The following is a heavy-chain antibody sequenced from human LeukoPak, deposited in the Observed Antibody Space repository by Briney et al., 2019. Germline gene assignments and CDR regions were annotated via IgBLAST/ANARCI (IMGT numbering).Heavy chain of an antibody. CDR3: ARDYTGGWNDY. V-gene: IGHV3-7*01. CDR1: GFTFRRHW. D-gene: IGHD7-27*01. CDR2: IKEDGSEK. Sequence: GGSLRLSCAAAGFTFRRHWMSWVRQTKGKGLECVAKIKEDGSEKHYVDSVKGRFTISRDNAKNSLYLQMNSLRAEDTAVYYCARDYTGGWNDYWGQGTLATVSS. J-gene: IGHJ4*02.